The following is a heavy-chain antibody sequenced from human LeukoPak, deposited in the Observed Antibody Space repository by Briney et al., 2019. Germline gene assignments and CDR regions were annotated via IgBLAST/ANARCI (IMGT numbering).Heavy chain of an antibody. V-gene: IGHV4-4*07. Sequence: PSETLSLTCTVSGGSLSTYYWSWIRQTAGKGLEWIGRIYISGSVNYNPSLKSRVTMSVDTSKNQFSLRLRSVTAADTAVYYCARDPQLTPALSGYMDVWGKGTTVTVSS. D-gene: IGHD4-17*01. J-gene: IGHJ6*03. CDR1: GGSLSTYY. CDR2: IYISGSV. CDR3: ARDPQLTPALSGYMDV.